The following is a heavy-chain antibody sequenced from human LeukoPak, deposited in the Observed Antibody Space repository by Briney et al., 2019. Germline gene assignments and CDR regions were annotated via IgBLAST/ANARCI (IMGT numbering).Heavy chain of an antibody. CDR3: ARDPEGYPYGNLYFDY. D-gene: IGHD5-18*01. V-gene: IGHV3-48*03. Sequence: PGGSLRLSCAASGFTFSSYDMTWVRQAPGKGLEWVSYISGGGSAIYYADSVKGRFTISRDNAKNSLYLQMNSLRADDTAVYYCARDPEGYPYGNLYFDYWGQGTLVTVSS. CDR2: ISGGGSAI. J-gene: IGHJ4*02. CDR1: GFTFSSYD.